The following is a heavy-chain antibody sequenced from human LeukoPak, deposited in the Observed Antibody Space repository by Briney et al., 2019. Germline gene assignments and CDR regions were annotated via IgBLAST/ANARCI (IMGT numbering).Heavy chain of an antibody. CDR1: GFTFSNYM. V-gene: IGHV3-74*01. J-gene: IGHJ4*02. CDR2: IRSDGITI. Sequence: GGSLRLSCAASGFTFSNYMMHWVRQAPGKGLVWVSRIRSDGITITYADSVKGRFTISRDNAKNTLYLQMNSLRAEDTAVYYCLRDLNWSLDQWGQGTLVTVSS. D-gene: IGHD1-20*01. CDR3: LRDLNWSLDQ.